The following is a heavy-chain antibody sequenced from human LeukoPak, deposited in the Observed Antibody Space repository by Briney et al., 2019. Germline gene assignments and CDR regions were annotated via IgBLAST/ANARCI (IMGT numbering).Heavy chain of an antibody. CDR2: ISAYNGNT. CDR1: GYTFTSYG. V-gene: IGHV1-18*04. J-gene: IGHJ4*02. Sequence: GASVKVSCKASGYTFTSYGISWVRQAPGQGLEWMGWISAYNGNTNYAQKLQGRVTMTTDTSTSTAYMELRSLRSGDTAVYYCARVMSSPPISMYYFDYWGQGTLVTVSS. CDR3: ARVMSSPPISMYYFDY. D-gene: IGHD5/OR15-5a*01.